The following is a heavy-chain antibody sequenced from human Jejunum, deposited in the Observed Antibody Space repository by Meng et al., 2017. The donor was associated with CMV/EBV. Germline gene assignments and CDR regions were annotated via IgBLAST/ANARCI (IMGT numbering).Heavy chain of an antibody. CDR2: IYWNDDK. CDR3: ARLEMVLVPPSILIDS. CDR1: LNTNRVG. D-gene: IGHD5-24*01. V-gene: IGHV2-5*01. J-gene: IGHJ4*02. Sequence: LNTNRVGVAWIRQPPGEALEWLAHIYWNDDKRYSTFMKSRLSITKDTSKNQVVLTMTNMDPVDTATYYCARLEMVLVPPSILIDSWGQGTLVTVSS.